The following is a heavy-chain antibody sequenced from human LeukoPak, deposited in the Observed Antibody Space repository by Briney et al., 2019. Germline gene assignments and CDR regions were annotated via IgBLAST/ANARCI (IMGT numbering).Heavy chain of an antibody. CDR2: IYSGGDT. D-gene: IGHD3-22*01. CDR3: AKDNIRGDSLVVDYYYYMDV. CDR1: GFTVSSNY. Sequence: GGSLRLSCAASGFTVSSNYMSWVRQPPGKGLEWVSIIYSGGDTSYADSVKGRFTISRDNSKNTLYLQMNSLRAEDTAVYYCAKDNIRGDSLVVDYYYYMDVWGKGTTVTVSS. V-gene: IGHV3-66*02. J-gene: IGHJ6*03.